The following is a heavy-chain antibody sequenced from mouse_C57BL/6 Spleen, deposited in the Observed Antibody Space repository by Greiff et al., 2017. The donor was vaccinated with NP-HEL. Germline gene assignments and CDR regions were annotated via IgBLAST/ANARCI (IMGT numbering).Heavy chain of an antibody. CDR3: PTATVVATDYFDS. J-gene: IGHJ2*01. CDR1: GYTFTGYW. Sequence: QVQLQQSGAELMKPGASVKLSCKATGYTFTGYWIEWVKQRPGHGLEWIGEILPGSGSTNYNEKFKGKATFTAYTSTTTAYMQLSSLTTEDVAIYCCPTATVVATDYFDSRGQGTTPTVSS. D-gene: IGHD1-1*01. V-gene: IGHV1-9*01. CDR2: ILPGSGST.